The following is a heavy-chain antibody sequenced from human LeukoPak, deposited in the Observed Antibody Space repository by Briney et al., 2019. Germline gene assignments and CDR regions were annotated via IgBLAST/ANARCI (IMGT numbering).Heavy chain of an antibody. Sequence: ASVKVSCKASGGTFSSYAISWVRQAPGQGLEWTGRIIPILGIANYAQKFQGRVTITADKSTSTAYMELSSLRSEDTAVYYCATGSSGRLDYWGQGTLVTVSS. J-gene: IGHJ4*02. V-gene: IGHV1-69*04. CDR1: GGTFSSYA. D-gene: IGHD3-10*01. CDR2: IIPILGIA. CDR3: ATGSSGRLDY.